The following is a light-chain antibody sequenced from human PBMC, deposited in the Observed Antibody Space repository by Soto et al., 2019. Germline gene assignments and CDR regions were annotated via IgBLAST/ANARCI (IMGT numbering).Light chain of an antibody. J-gene: IGLJ2*01. V-gene: IGLV2-8*01. Sequence: QSALTQPPSASGSPGQSVTISCTGTSSDVGGYNYVSWYQQHPGKAPKLMIYEVNKRPSGVPDRFSGSKSGNTASLTVSGLQAEDEADYYCSSYGGSSNLGFGGGTKLTVL. CDR2: EVN. CDR3: SSYGGSSNLG. CDR1: SSDVGGYNY.